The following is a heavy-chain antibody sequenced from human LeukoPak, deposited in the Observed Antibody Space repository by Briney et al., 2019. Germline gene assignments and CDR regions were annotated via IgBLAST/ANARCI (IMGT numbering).Heavy chain of an antibody. CDR2: ISGSGGST. D-gene: IGHD3-10*01. J-gene: IGHJ4*02. CDR1: GFTFSSYA. Sequence: GGSLRLSCAASGFTFSSYAMSWVRQAPGKGLEWVSAISGSGGSTYYADSVKGWFTISRDNSKNTLYLQMNSLRAEDTAVYYCAKKEAYYYGSGSDYFDYWGQGTLVTVSS. V-gene: IGHV3-23*01. CDR3: AKKEAYYYGSGSDYFDY.